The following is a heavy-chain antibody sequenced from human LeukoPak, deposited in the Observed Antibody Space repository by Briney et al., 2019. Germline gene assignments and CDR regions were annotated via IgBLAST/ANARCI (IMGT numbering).Heavy chain of an antibody. CDR1: GGSISSYY. CDR2: IYDSGST. Sequence: SETLSLTCTVSGGSISSYYWSWIRQPPGKGLEWIGYIYDSGSTTYNPSLKSRVTISVDTSKNQFSLRLTSVTAADTAVYFCARQTGSGLFILPGGQGTLVTVSS. D-gene: IGHD3/OR15-3a*01. V-gene: IGHV4-59*08. CDR3: ARQTGSGLFILP. J-gene: IGHJ4*02.